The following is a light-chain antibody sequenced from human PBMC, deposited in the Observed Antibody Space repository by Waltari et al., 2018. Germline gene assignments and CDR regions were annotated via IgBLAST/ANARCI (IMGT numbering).Light chain of an antibody. V-gene: IGKV1-39*01. CDR1: QTISIY. CDR3: QHSYYTPL. CDR2: YAS. Sequence: DIQMPQSQSSLSASVGDRVTITCRTSQTISIYLSWYQQKVGKAPKLLIYYASTLQSGVPSRFSGSGSGTEFTLTISSLQPDDFATYFCQHSYYTPLFGQGTRLEIK. J-gene: IGKJ5*01.